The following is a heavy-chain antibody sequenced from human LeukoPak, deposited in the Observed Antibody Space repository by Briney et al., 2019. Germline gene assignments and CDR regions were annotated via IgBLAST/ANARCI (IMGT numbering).Heavy chain of an antibody. CDR3: ANSAGGCSGGSCYEGDC. CDR2: ISGSGGST. CDR1: GFTFSSYA. V-gene: IGHV3-23*01. Sequence: PGGSLRLSCAASGFTFSSYAVSWVRQAPGKGLEWVSAISGSGGSTYYADSVKGRFTISRDNSKNTLYLQMNSLRAEDTAVYYCANSAGGCSGGSCYEGDCWGQGTLVTVSS. J-gene: IGHJ4*02. D-gene: IGHD2-15*01.